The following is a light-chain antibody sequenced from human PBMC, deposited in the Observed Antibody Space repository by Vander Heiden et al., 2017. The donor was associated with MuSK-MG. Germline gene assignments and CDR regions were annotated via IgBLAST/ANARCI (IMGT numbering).Light chain of an antibody. CDR3: NSRDSSRTHWL. Sequence: SSELTQHPAVSVALGQTVRITCQGDSLRIYYASWYQQKPGQAPVLVIYGKNNRPSGIPDRFSGSTSGNTGSLNITGAQAEDEADYYCNSRDSSRTHWLFGGGTKLTVL. CDR2: GKN. J-gene: IGLJ2*01. CDR1: SLRIYY. V-gene: IGLV3-19*01.